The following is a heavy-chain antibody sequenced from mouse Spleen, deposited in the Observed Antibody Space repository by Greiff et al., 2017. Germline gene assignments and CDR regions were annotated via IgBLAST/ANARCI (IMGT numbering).Heavy chain of an antibody. CDR3: APLDSSGYAWFAY. J-gene: IGHJ3*01. V-gene: IGHV1-53*01. CDR1: GYTFTSYW. D-gene: IGHD3-2*01. CDR2: INPSNGGT. Sequence: VKLQQPGTELVKPGASVKLSCKASGYTFTSYWMHWVKQRPGQGLEWIGNINPSNGGTNYNEKFKSKATLTVDKSSSTAYMQLSSLTSEDSAVYYCAPLDSSGYAWFAYWGQGTLVTVSA.